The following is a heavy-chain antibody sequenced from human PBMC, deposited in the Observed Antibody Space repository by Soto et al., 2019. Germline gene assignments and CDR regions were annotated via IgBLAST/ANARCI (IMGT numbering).Heavy chain of an antibody. CDR2: INAGNGNT. Sequence: ASVKVSCKASGYTFTSYAMHWVRQAPGQRLEWMGWINAGNGNTKYSQKFQGRVTITRDTSASTAYMELSSLRSEDTAVYYCARDIPPGYYDSSGYYPFDYWGQGTLVTVSS. CDR1: GYTFTSYA. V-gene: IGHV1-3*01. CDR3: ARDIPPGYYDSSGYYPFDY. J-gene: IGHJ4*02. D-gene: IGHD3-22*01.